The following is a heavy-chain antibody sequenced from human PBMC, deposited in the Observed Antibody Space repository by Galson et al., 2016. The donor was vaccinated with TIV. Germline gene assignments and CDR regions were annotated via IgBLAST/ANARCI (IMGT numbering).Heavy chain of an antibody. CDR3: ARCRGDYYYGIDV. Sequence: TLSLTCSVFGASISNGDYYWTWIRQPPGKGPEWIGYVYYSGSTNYTPSLKSRVTLSVDRSTNQFSLNLNSVTAADTAVYSCARCRGDYYYGIDVWGQGTTVTVSS. CDR2: VYYSGST. J-gene: IGHJ6*02. D-gene: IGHD3-10*01. V-gene: IGHV4-30-4*08. CDR1: GASISNGDYY.